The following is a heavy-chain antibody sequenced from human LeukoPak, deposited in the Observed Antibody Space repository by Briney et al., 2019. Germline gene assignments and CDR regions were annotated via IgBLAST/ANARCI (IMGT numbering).Heavy chain of an antibody. Sequence: GASVKVSCKASGYTFTSYGISWVRQAPGQGLEWMGWISAYNGNTNYAQKLQGRVTMTTDTSTSTAYMELRSLRSDDTAVYYCARVNPPSAWELRRYYFDYWGQGTLVTVSS. CDR2: ISAYNGNT. CDR3: ARVNPPSAWELRRYYFDY. D-gene: IGHD1-26*01. V-gene: IGHV1-18*01. CDR1: GYTFTSYG. J-gene: IGHJ4*02.